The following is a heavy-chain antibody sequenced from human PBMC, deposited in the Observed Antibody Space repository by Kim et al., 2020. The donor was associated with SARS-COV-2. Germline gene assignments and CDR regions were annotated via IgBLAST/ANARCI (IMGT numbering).Heavy chain of an antibody. V-gene: IGHV3-13*01. CDR2: TAGDT. Sequence: TAGDTYYPGSVKGRFTISRENAKNSLYLQMNSLRAGDTAVYYCARSAGDLWGRGTLVTVSS. CDR3: ARSAGDL. D-gene: IGHD6-13*01. J-gene: IGHJ2*01.